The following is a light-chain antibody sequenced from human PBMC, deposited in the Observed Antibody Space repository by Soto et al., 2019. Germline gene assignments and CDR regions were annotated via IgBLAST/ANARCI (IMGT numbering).Light chain of an antibody. V-gene: IGKV3-20*01. J-gene: IGKJ1*01. CDR3: QQYGISPQT. Sequence: EIVLTQSPDTLSLSPGERATLSCRASQSVTSTYLAWYQQRPGQSPRLLIYAAYFRATGVPDRFSGSESGTDFTLIISRLESEDFAVYYCQQYGISPQTFGQGTKVDIK. CDR1: QSVTSTY. CDR2: AAY.